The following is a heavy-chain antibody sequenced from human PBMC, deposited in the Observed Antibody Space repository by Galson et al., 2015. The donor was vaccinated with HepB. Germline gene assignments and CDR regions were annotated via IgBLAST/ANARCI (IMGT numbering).Heavy chain of an antibody. V-gene: IGHV3-48*02. J-gene: IGHJ3*02. D-gene: IGHD1-26*01. Sequence: SLRLSCAASGFSLITYGMNWVRQAPGKGLEWISYVSSRGGTVNYADSVKGRFTISRDSAKNSLYLQMSSLRDEDTAVYYCARDKDLIGRASAFDIWGQGTMVTVSS. CDR3: ARDKDLIGRASAFDI. CDR2: VSSRGGTV. CDR1: GFSLITYG.